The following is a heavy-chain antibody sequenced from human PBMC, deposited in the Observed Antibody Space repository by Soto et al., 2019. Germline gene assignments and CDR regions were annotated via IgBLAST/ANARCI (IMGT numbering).Heavy chain of an antibody. Sequence: GGSLRLSCAASGFTFSDYYMSWIRQAPGKGLEWVSYISSSSSTIYYADSVKGRFTISRDNAKNSLYLQMNSLRDEDTAVYYCAREPASELNWFDPWGQGTLVTVSS. CDR2: ISSSSSTI. D-gene: IGHD1-7*01. CDR3: AREPASELNWFDP. V-gene: IGHV3-11*04. J-gene: IGHJ5*02. CDR1: GFTFSDYY.